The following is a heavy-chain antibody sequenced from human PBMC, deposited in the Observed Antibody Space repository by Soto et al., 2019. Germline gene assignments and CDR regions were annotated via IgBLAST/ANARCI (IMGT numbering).Heavy chain of an antibody. V-gene: IGHV4-31*03. CDR3: ARESGGYDSSTRYGLDV. Sequence: KPSETLSLTCTVSGGSISSGDYYWTWIRQQPGKGLEWIGYIYYSGSTDYNPSLKSRVTISVDRSKNQFSLNLSSVTAADTAIYYCARESGGYDSSTRYGLDVWGQGATVTVSS. J-gene: IGHJ6*02. CDR1: GGSISSGDYY. CDR2: IYYSGST. D-gene: IGHD6-25*01.